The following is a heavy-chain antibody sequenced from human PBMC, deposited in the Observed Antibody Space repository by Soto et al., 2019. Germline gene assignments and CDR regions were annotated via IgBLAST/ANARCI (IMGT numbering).Heavy chain of an antibody. D-gene: IGHD4-17*01. CDR3: ARDLGNYGDYFDY. J-gene: IGHJ4*02. Sequence: EVQLVESGGGLVQPGGSLRLSCEASGFTFSSNWMSWVRQAPGKGLEWVANIKQDGSETYYVDSVKGRFTISRDNAKNSLYLQMNSLRAEDTAVYYCARDLGNYGDYFDYWGQGTLGTVSS. V-gene: IGHV3-7*01. CDR2: IKQDGSET. CDR1: GFTFSSNW.